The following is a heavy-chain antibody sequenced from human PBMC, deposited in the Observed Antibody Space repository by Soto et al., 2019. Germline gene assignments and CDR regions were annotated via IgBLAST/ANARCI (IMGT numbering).Heavy chain of an antibody. V-gene: IGHV1-18*01. Sequence: QVQLVQSGAEVKKPGASVKVSCKASGYTFTSYGISWVRQAPGQGLEWMGWISAYNGNTIYAQKLQGRVTMTTDTSTSTAYMELRSLRSDDTAVYYCARGLLMITFGGVISDAFDIWGQGTMVTVSS. CDR2: ISAYNGNT. J-gene: IGHJ3*02. CDR3: ARGLLMITFGGVISDAFDI. CDR1: GYTFTSYG. D-gene: IGHD3-16*01.